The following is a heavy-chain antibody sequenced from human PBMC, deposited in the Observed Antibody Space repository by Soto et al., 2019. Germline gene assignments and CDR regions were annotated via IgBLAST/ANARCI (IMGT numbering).Heavy chain of an antibody. CDR3: ARLVYDTRLNYMYFDF. D-gene: IGHD2-8*01. CDR2: IFHDGTD. V-gene: IGHV4-4*02. Sequence: SETLSLTCAVSGISISSGNWWTWFRQTPQRGLEYIGEIFHDGTDNYYPSFERRVAISVDTSKNQFSLKLTSVNAADTDIYFCARLVYDTRLNYMYFDFWGQGALVTVSS. J-gene: IGHJ4*02. CDR1: GISISSGNW.